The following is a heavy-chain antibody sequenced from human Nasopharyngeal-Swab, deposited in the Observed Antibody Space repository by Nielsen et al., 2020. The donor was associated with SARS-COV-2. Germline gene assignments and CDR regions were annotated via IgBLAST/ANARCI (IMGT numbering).Heavy chain of an antibody. Sequence: SGPTLVKPTQSLTLTCAFSGFSLNTDGEGVGWIRQPPGKALEWLALVYWDDDRRYSPALKSRLTITKDTSKDQVFLTMTNLDPLDTATYYCAHRRTDGLWSGGFDYWGQGTLVIVSS. CDR1: GFSLNTDGEG. CDR2: VYWDDDR. V-gene: IGHV2-5*02. D-gene: IGHD3-3*01. J-gene: IGHJ4*02. CDR3: AHRRTDGLWSGGFDY.